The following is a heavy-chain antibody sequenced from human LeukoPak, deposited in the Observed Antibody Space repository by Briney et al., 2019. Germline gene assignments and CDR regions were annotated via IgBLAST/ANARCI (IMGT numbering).Heavy chain of an antibody. V-gene: IGHV3-64*01. D-gene: IGHD3-10*01. Sequence: GGSLRLSCAASGFTFSNYAMHWVHQAPGKGLEYVSAISSNGGSTYYANSVKGRFTISRDNSKNTLYLQMGSLRAEDMAVYYCARDSGYYGSGSPDNWGQGTLVTVSP. CDR2: ISSNGGST. J-gene: IGHJ4*02. CDR1: GFTFSNYA. CDR3: ARDSGYYGSGSPDN.